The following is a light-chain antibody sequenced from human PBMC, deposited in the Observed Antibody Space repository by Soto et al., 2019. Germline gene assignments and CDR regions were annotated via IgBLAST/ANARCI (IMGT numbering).Light chain of an antibody. CDR3: QQRSNLIT. J-gene: IGKJ5*01. V-gene: IGKV3-11*01. CDR2: DAS. CDR1: QSVSSY. Sequence: EIVLTQSPGTLSLSPGERAPLSCRASQSVSSYLAWYQQKPGQAPRLLIYDASNRATGIPARFSGSGSGTDFTLTISSLEPEDFAVYYCQQRSNLITFGQGTRLEIK.